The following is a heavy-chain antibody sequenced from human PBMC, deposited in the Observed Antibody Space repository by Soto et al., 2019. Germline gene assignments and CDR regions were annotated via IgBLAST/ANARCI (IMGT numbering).Heavy chain of an antibody. CDR2: IYYSGST. Sequence: SETLSLTCTVSGGSISSYYWSWIRQPPGKGLEWIGYIYYSGSTNYNPSLKSRVTISVDTSKNQFSLKLSSVTAADTAVYYCARQNSSKYYFGLDVWGQGTTVTVSS. J-gene: IGHJ6*02. V-gene: IGHV4-59*08. CDR1: GGSISSYY. CDR3: ARQNSSKYYFGLDV.